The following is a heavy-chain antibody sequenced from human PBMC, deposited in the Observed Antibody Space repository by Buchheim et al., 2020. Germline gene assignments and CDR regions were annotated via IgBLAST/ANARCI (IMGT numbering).Heavy chain of an antibody. CDR2: ISSSSSYT. D-gene: IGHD4-17*01. Sequence: QVQLVESGGDLVKPGGSLRLSCAASGFTFSDYYMSWIRQAPGKGLEWVSYISSSSSYTNYADSVKGRFTISRDNAKKSLYLQMNSLRAEDTAVYYCARAGTTVTTPYNYYGMDVWGQGTT. CDR3: ARAGTTVTTPYNYYGMDV. CDR1: GFTFSDYY. J-gene: IGHJ6*02. V-gene: IGHV3-11*05.